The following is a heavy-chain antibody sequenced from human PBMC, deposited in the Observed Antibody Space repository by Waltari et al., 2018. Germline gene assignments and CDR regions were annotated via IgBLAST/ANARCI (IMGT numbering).Heavy chain of an antibody. CDR3: AREKGSGYWNDY. D-gene: IGHD3-22*01. V-gene: IGHV1-3*04. J-gene: IGHJ4*02. Sequence: QVQLVPSGAAVKKPEASVTVSGKDSGDTFLNYPMHWVRQAPGQSLEWMAWINTDNGNTYSSQKFRGRVTITRDTSASTVYIDLSSLRSEDTAVYYCAREKGSGYWNDYWGQGTLVTVSS. CDR1: GDTFLNYP. CDR2: INTDNGNT.